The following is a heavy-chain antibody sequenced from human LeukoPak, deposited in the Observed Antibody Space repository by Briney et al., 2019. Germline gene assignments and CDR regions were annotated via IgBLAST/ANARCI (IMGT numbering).Heavy chain of an antibody. CDR1: GYTFTGYY. J-gene: IGHJ6*02. CDR2: INPNSGGT. V-gene: IGHV1-2*06. Sequence: ASVKVSCKASGYTFTGYYMHWVRQAPGQGLEWMVRINPNSGGTNYAQKFQGRVTMTRDTSISTAYMELRSLRSDDTAVYYCAKDGGQQWLTNYYSYGMDVWGQGTTVIVSS. CDR3: AKDGGQQWLTNYYSYGMDV. D-gene: IGHD6-19*01.